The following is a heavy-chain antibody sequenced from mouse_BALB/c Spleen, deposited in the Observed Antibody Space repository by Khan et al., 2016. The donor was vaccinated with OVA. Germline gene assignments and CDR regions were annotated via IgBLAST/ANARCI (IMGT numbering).Heavy chain of an antibody. V-gene: IGHV9-3*02. D-gene: IGHD1-1*01. CDR2: INTNTGEP. J-gene: IGHJ3*01. CDR1: GYTFTNYG. CDR3: ARDYGSSYGWFAY. Sequence: QIQLVQSGPELKKPGETVKISCKASGYTFTNYGMNWVKQAPGKGLKWMGWINTNTGEPTYGEEFKGRFAFSLETSASTAYLQINNLKNEDTATXFSARDYGSSYGWFAYWGQGTLVTVSA.